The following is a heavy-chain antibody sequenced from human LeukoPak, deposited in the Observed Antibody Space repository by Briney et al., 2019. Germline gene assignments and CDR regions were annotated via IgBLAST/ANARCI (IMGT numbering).Heavy chain of an antibody. Sequence: PSETLSLTCTVSGGSISSGSYYWSWIRQPAGKGLEWIGRIYTSGSTNYNPSLKSRVTISVDTSKNQFSLKLSSVTAADTAVYYCARTNYGSRSYYVDYWGQGTLVTVSS. V-gene: IGHV4-61*02. CDR1: GGSISSGSYY. CDR3: ARTNYGSRSYYVDY. D-gene: IGHD3-10*01. J-gene: IGHJ4*02. CDR2: IYTSGST.